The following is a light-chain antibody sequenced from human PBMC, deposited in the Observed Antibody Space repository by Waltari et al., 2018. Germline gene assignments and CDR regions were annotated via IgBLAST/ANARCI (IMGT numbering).Light chain of an antibody. Sequence: DIQMTQSPSSLSASVGDRVTITCRARQSISSYLNWYQQKPGKAPKFLISAASSLQSGVPSRFSGSGSGTDFTLTISSLQPEDFATYYCQQSYSTPPTFGQGTRLETK. J-gene: IGKJ5*01. CDR1: QSISSY. V-gene: IGKV1-39*01. CDR2: AAS. CDR3: QQSYSTPPT.